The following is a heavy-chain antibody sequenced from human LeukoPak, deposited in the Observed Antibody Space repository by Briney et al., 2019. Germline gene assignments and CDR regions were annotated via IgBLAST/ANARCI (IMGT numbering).Heavy chain of an antibody. CDR2: INQDGSEK. V-gene: IGHV3-7*01. CDR3: ARDDGVGLLWFGELYY. CDR1: GFTFSSYW. Sequence: GGSLRLSCAASGFTFSSYWMSWVRQAPGKGLEWVANINQDGSEKYYVDSVKGRFTISRDNAENSLYLQMNSLRAEDTAVYYCARDDGVGLLWFGELYYWGQGTLVTVSS. J-gene: IGHJ4*02. D-gene: IGHD3-10*01.